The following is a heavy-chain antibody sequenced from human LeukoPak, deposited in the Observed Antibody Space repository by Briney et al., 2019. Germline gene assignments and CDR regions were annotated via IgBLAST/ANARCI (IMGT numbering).Heavy chain of an antibody. J-gene: IGHJ4*02. D-gene: IGHD3-10*01. CDR2: IYYSGST. CDR1: GGSISSYY. CDR3: ARTLWFGDSAYYYFDY. Sequence: SETLSLTCTVSGGSISSYYRSWIRQPPGKGLEWIGYIYYSGSTNYNPSLKSRVTISVDTSKNQFSLKLSSVTAADTAVYYCARTLWFGDSAYYYFDYWGQGTLVTVSS. V-gene: IGHV4-59*08.